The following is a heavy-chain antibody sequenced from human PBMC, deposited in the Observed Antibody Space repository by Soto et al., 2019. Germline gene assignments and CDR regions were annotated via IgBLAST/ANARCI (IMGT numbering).Heavy chain of an antibody. CDR1: GFTFSSYW. J-gene: IGHJ4*02. V-gene: IGHV3-7*03. CDR2: IKKDGSEK. D-gene: IGHD6-19*01. Sequence: SLSLSCEASGFTFSSYWMNWVRQAPGKGLEWVAIIKKDGSEKYYVDSVKGRFTISRDNAKNSLYLQMNDLRAEDTAVYYCAGGSGWLIDYWGRGTLVTVSS. CDR3: AGGSGWLIDY.